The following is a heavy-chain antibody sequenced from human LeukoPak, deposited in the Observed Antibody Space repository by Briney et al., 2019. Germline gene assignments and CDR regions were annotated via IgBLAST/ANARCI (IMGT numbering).Heavy chain of an antibody. CDR1: GFTLSSYA. CDR3: AKDYVWGSYRHQYFDY. D-gene: IGHD3-16*02. V-gene: IGHV3-23*01. J-gene: IGHJ4*02. CDR2: ISGSGGST. Sequence: PGGSLRLSCAASGFTLSSYAMSWVRQAPGKGLEWVSAISGSGGSTYYADSVKGRFTISRDNSKNTLYLQMNSLRAEDTAVYYCAKDYVWGSYRHQYFDYWGQGTLVTVSS.